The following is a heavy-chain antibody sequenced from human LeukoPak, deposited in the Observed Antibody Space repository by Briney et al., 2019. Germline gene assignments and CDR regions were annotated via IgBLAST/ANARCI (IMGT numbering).Heavy chain of an antibody. CDR2: MYYSVST. CDR3: ARGEGTITAVGAIDY. J-gene: IGHJ4*02. D-gene: IGHD1-26*01. Sequence: PSETRSLTCTVSGGSISNYYWIWIRQPPGNTLEWIGYMYYSVSTNYNPSLKSRVTISVDTSKNQFSLKLTSVTAADTAVYYCARGEGTITAVGAIDYCGQGAQVTVRS. CDR1: GGSISNYY. V-gene: IGHV4-59*01.